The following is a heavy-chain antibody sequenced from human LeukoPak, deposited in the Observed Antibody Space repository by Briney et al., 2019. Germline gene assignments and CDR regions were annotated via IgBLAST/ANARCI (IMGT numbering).Heavy chain of an antibody. D-gene: IGHD3-10*01. CDR2: FDPEDGET. CDR1: GYTLTELS. V-gene: IGHV1-24*01. CDR3: ATSGRVLTDAFDI. J-gene: IGHJ3*02. Sequence: RASVKVSCKVSGYTLTELSMHWVRQAPGKGLEWMGGFDPEDGETIYAQKFQGRVTTTEDTSTDTAYMELSSLRSEDTAVYYCATSGRVLTDAFDIWGQGTMVTVSS.